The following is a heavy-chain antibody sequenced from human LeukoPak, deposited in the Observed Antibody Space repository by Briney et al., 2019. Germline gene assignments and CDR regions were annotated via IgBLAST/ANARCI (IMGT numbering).Heavy chain of an antibody. D-gene: IGHD4-17*01. CDR3: AKESTVTPGNVNWFDT. Sequence: GGSLRLSCAASGFTFSSYAMSWVRQAPGKGLEWVSGISGSGDSTFYADSVKGRFTISRDNSKNTRYLQMNSLRAEDTAVYYCAKESTVTPGNVNWFDTWGQGTLVTVSS. J-gene: IGHJ5*02. CDR1: GFTFSSYA. CDR2: ISGSGDST. V-gene: IGHV3-23*01.